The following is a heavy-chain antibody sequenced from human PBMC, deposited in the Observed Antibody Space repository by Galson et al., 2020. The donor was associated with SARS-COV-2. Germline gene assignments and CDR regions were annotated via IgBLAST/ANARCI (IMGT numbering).Heavy chain of an antibody. Sequence: SETLSLTCSVSGFSVSSGYYWVWIRQPPGKGLEWIATISHSGRTYYNPSLKSRVSESLDTSKNQFSLRLTSVTAADTAVYYCAKSDIVELNAFDIWGQGTRVTVSS. D-gene: IGHD1-26*01. CDR2: ISHSGRT. CDR1: GFSVSSGYY. V-gene: IGHV4-38-2*02. J-gene: IGHJ3*02. CDR3: AKSDIVELNAFDI.